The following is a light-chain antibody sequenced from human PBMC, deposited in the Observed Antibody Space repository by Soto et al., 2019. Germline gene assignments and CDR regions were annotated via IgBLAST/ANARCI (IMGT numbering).Light chain of an antibody. Sequence: QSALTQPPSASGSPGQSVNISCTGTSSDVGGYNYVSWYQQHPGKAPKLMIYEVNKRPSEVPDRFSGSKSGNTASLTVSGLQAEDEADYYCSSYAGSVLFGGGTKLTVL. V-gene: IGLV2-8*01. CDR1: SSDVGGYNY. CDR2: EVN. J-gene: IGLJ3*02. CDR3: SSYAGSVL.